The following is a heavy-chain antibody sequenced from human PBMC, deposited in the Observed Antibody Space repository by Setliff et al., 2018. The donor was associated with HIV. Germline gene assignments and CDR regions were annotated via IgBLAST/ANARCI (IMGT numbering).Heavy chain of an antibody. CDR1: GFTFSDFY. CDR3: VREWVADP. Sequence: GGSLRLSCAASGFTFSDFYMSWIRQAPGKGLEWVSYISSSGSYTNYADSVKGRFTISRDNAKNSLYLQMSSLRADDTAVYYCVREWVADPWGQGTLVTVSS. CDR2: ISSSGSYT. J-gene: IGHJ5*02. V-gene: IGHV3-11*05. D-gene: IGHD1-26*01.